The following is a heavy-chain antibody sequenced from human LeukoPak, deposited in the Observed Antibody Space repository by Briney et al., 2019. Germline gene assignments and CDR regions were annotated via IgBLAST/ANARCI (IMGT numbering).Heavy chain of an antibody. CDR1: GFTFSSYA. V-gene: IGHV3-23*01. J-gene: IGHJ4*02. CDR3: ARAPITMVREYYFDY. D-gene: IGHD3-10*02. Sequence: PGGSLRLSCAASGFTFSSYAMSWVRQAPGKGLEWVSAISGSGGSTYYADSVKGRFTISRDNSKNTLYLQMNSLRAEDTAVYYCARAPITMVREYYFDYWGQGTLVTVSS. CDR2: ISGSGGST.